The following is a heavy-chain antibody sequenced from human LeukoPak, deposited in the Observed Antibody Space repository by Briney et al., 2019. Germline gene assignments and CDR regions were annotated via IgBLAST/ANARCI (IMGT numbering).Heavy chain of an antibody. CDR3: ARKSPLLRFFHLDAFDI. Sequence: SGGSLRLSCAASGFTFSSYWMSWVRQAPGKGLEWVANIKQDGSEKYYVDSVKGRFTISRDNAKNSLYLQMNSLRAEDTAVYYCARKSPLLRFFHLDAFDIWGQGTMVTVSS. J-gene: IGHJ3*02. CDR2: IKQDGSEK. V-gene: IGHV3-7*01. CDR1: GFTFSSYW. D-gene: IGHD3-3*01.